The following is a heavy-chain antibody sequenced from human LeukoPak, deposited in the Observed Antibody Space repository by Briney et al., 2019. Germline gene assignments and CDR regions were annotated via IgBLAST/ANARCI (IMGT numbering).Heavy chain of an antibody. J-gene: IGHJ2*01. CDR1: GGSVSSGSYY. CDR3: ARELPPYWYFDL. V-gene: IGHV4-61*01. CDR2: IYYSGST. Sequence: SEALSLTCTVSGGSVSSGSYYWSWIRQPPGKGLEWIGYIYYSGSTNYNPSLKSRVTISVDTSKNQFSLKLSSVTAADTAVYYCARELPPYWYFDLWGRGTLVTVSS.